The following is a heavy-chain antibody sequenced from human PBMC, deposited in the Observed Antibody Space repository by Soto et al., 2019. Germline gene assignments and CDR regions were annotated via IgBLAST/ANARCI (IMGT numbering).Heavy chain of an antibody. J-gene: IGHJ5*02. Sequence: QVHLVHSGPQVVKPGASMNHSCKAPGISFSMYGRTQVRQAPGQNLEWMGWINPSCKETNYAQQFEGRVAVIAETSTTTAYIELRNLQTDVTAVYYCARDWCPRFGPWGPGTLVTVSS. CDR2: INPSCKET. V-gene: IGHV1-18*01. CDR3: ARDWCPRFGP. D-gene: IGHD2-8*02. CDR1: GISFSMYG.